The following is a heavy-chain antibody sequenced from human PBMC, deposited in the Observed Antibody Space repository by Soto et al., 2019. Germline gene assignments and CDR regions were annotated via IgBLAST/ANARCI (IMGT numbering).Heavy chain of an antibody. CDR3: ARGPGDFWSGYFDY. V-gene: IGHV1-2*04. Sequence: ASVKVSCKASGYTFTGYYMHWVRQAPGQGLEWMGWINPNSGGTNYAQKFQGWVTMTRDTSISTAYMELSRLRSDDTAVYYCARGPGDFWSGYFDYWGQGTLVTVSS. J-gene: IGHJ4*02. CDR2: INPNSGGT. D-gene: IGHD3-3*01. CDR1: GYTFTGYY.